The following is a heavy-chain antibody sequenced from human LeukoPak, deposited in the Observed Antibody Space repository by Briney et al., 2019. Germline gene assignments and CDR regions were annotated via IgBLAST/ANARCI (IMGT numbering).Heavy chain of an antibody. V-gene: IGHV1-18*01. D-gene: IGHD7-27*01. CDR3: ARDWGEQQITPFDY. CDR2: ISAYNGNT. Sequence: ASVKVSCKASGYTFTSYGISWVRQAPGQGLEWMGWISAYNGNTNYAQKLQGRVTMTTDTSTSTAYVELRSLGSDDTAVYYCARDWGEQQITPFDYGGQGPLVTVSS. CDR1: GYTFTSYG. J-gene: IGHJ4*02.